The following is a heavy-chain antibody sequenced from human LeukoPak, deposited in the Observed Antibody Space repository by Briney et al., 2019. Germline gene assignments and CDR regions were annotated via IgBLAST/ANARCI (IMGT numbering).Heavy chain of an antibody. CDR2: IYTSGST. J-gene: IGHJ4*02. CDR3: ARMGEYYDILTGYYNVAGFDY. CDR1: GGSISSYY. D-gene: IGHD3-9*01. Sequence: SETLSLTCTVSGGSISSYYWSWIRQPAGKGLEWIGRIYTSGSTSYNPSLKSRVTMSVDTSKNQFSLKLSSVTAADTAVYYCARMGEYYDILTGYYNVAGFDYWGQGTLVTVSS. V-gene: IGHV4-4*07.